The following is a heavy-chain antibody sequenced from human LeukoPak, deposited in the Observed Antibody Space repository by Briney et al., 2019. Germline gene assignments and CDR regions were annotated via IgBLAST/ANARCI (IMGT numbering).Heavy chain of an antibody. Sequence: SETLSLTCTVSGGSISSSSYYWGWIRQPPGKGLEWIGSIYYSGSTYYNPSLKSRFTISVDTSKNQICLKLSSVTAADTAVSYCAFSGWYDGAFDYWGQGTLVTVSS. CDR1: GGSISSSSYY. CDR2: IYYSGST. V-gene: IGHV4-39*07. CDR3: AFSGWYDGAFDY. D-gene: IGHD6-19*01. J-gene: IGHJ4*02.